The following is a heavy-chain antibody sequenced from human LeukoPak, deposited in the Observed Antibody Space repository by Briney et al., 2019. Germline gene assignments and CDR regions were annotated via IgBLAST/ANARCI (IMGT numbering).Heavy chain of an antibody. J-gene: IGHJ4*02. V-gene: IGHV3-7*03. CDR2: INRDGGET. Sequence: GGSLRLYCTASEIIFDTYWMSWVRQAPGKGLEWVANINRDGGETYYVDSVRGRFTISRDNARNSLYLQMSSLRVDDTAIYYCARSNQIGTTDYWGQGTLVTVSS. CDR1: EIIFDTYW. CDR3: ARSNQIGTTDY. D-gene: IGHD1-1*01.